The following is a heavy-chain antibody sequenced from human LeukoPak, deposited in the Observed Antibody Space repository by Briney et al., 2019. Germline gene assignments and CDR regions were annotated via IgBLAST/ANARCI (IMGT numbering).Heavy chain of an antibody. CDR1: GYTFTGYY. D-gene: IGHD3-3*01. CDR2: INPNSGGT. J-gene: IGHJ4*02. CDR3: ARSVKPITIFGVVIIPALDY. Sequence: ASVKVSCKASGYTFTGYYMHWVRQAPGQGLEWMGWINPNSGGTNYAQKFQGRVTMTRDTSISTAYMELSRLRSDDTAVYYCARSVKPITIFGVVIIPALDYWGQGTLVTVSS. V-gene: IGHV1-2*02.